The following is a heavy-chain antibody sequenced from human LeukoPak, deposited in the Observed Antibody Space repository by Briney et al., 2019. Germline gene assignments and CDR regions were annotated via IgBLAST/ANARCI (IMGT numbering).Heavy chain of an antibody. Sequence: GGSLRLSCAASGFTFARYWMSWVRQAPGKGLEWVANIKQDGTEKYYVDSVKGRFIISRDNAKNSLYLEMNNLRPEDSAVFYCVRDRAFWTSDWYQGDYYYGMDVWGQGTTVTVSS. V-gene: IGHV3-7*01. J-gene: IGHJ6*02. D-gene: IGHD6-19*01. CDR1: GFTFARYW. CDR3: VRDRAFWTSDWYQGDYYYGMDV. CDR2: IKQDGTEK.